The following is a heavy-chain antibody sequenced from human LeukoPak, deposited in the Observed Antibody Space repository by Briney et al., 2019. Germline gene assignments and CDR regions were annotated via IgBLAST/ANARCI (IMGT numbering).Heavy chain of an antibody. CDR2: INPSGGST. J-gene: IGHJ4*02. CDR1: GYTFTSYY. V-gene: IGHV1-46*01. CDR3: ARDGAAAADPAYYFDY. Sequence: ASVKVSCKASGYTFTSYYMHWVRQAPGQGLEWMGIINPSGGSTSYAQKLQGRVTMTRDTSTSTVYMELSSLRSEDTAVYYCARDGAAAADPAYYFDYWGQGTLVTVSS. D-gene: IGHD6-13*01.